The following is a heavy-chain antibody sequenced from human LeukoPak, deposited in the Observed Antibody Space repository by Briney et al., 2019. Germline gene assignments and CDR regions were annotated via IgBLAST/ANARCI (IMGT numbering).Heavy chain of an antibody. V-gene: IGHV1-2*02. J-gene: IGHJ6*03. CDR3: ARDRVAGNYYYYYYMDV. Sequence: ASVKVSCKASGYSFTNYAMNWVRQAPGQGLEWMGWINPNSGGTNYAQKFQGRVTMTRDTSISTAYMELSRLRFDDTAVYYCARDRVAGNYYYYYYMDVWGKGTAVTVSS. CDR2: INPNSGGT. CDR1: GYSFTNYA. D-gene: IGHD6-19*01.